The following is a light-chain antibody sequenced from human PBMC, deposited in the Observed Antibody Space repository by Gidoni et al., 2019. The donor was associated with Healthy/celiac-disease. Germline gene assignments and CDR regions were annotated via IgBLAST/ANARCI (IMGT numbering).Light chain of an antibody. Sequence: DVQLTKSPSFLSASLGDRVTITCRDSHGISSYLAWYQQKPGKAPKLLIYAASTLQRGVPSRFSGSGSGTEFTLTISSLQPEDFATYYCQQLNSYPPYTFGQGTKLEIK. J-gene: IGKJ2*01. CDR3: QQLNSYPPYT. V-gene: IGKV1-9*01. CDR2: AAS. CDR1: HGISSY.